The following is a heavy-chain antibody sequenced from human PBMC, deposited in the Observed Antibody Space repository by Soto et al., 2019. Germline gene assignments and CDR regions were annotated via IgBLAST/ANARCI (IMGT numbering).Heavy chain of an antibody. CDR1: GFTFSSYA. V-gene: IGHV3-21*01. CDR2: ISSGSSYI. Sequence: VQLVESGGGVVQPGRSLRLSCAASGFTFSSYAMHWVRQAPGKGLEWVSSISSGSSYIYYADSVKGRFTISRDNAKNSLYLQMTSLRAEDTAVYYCARGDVAVAGNVGFWGQGTLVTVSS. CDR3: ARGDVAVAGNVGF. D-gene: IGHD6-19*01. J-gene: IGHJ4*02.